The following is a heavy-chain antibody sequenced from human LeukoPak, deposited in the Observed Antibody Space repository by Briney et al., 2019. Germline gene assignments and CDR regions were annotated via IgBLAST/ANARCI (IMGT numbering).Heavy chain of an antibody. V-gene: IGHV1-18*01. CDR2: ISAYNGNT. CDR3: ARDRDYGDYNTQDLFVY. CDR1: GYTFTNYG. D-gene: IGHD4-17*01. J-gene: IGHJ4*02. Sequence: GASVKVSCKASGYTFTNYGISWVRQAPGQGLEWMGRISAYNGNTNYAQKFQGRVTMTTDTSTSTAYMELRSLRSDDTAVYYCARDRDYGDYNTQDLFVYWGQGTLVTVSS.